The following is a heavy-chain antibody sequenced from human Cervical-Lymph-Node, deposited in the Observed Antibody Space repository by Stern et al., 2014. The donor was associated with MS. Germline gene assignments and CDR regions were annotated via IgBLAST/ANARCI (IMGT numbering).Heavy chain of an antibody. CDR2: IISDGGST. CDR3: ARDGDGYNYDY. CDR1: GFTFSSYW. J-gene: IGHJ4*02. D-gene: IGHD5-24*01. V-gene: IGHV3-74*02. Sequence: EVQLVESGGGLVQPGGSLRLSCAASGFTFSSYWMHWVRQDPGKGLVRDSRIISDGGSTSSADSVKGRFLISRDNAKNTLYLQMNSLRAEDTAVYYCARDGDGYNYDYWGQGTLVTVSS.